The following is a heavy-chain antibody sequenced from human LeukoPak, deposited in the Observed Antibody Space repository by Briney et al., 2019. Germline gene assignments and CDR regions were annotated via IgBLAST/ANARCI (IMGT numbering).Heavy chain of an antibody. Sequence: GGSLRLSCAASGFTFSSYDMHWVRQATGKGLELVSAIGTAGDTYYPGSVKGRFTISRENAKNSLYLQMNSLRAGDTAVYYCARAPALSRYYYYMDVWGKGTTVTVSS. J-gene: IGHJ6*03. V-gene: IGHV3-13*01. D-gene: IGHD2-2*01. CDR2: IGTAGDT. CDR1: GFTFSSYD. CDR3: ARAPALSRYYYYMDV.